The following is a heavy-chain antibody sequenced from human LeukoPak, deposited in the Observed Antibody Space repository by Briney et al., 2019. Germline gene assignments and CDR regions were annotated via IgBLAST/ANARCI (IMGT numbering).Heavy chain of an antibody. V-gene: IGHV1-69*05. Sequence: GASVKVSCKASGGTFSSYAISWVRQAPGQGLEWMGGIIPIFGTANYAQKLQGRVTMTTDTSTSTAYMELRSLRSDDTAVYYCARALIAAAGKDYYYYYMDVWGKGTTVTVSS. J-gene: IGHJ6*03. D-gene: IGHD6-13*01. CDR2: IIPIFGTA. CDR3: ARALIAAAGKDYYYYYMDV. CDR1: GGTFSSYA.